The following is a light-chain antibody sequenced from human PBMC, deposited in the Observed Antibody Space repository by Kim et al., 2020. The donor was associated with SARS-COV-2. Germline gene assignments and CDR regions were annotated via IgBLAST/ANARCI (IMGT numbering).Light chain of an antibody. Sequence: GRSITTASTGTSSDGGGYNYVSWYQQHPGKAPKLMIYDVSNRPSGVSKRFSGSTSGNTASLTISGLQAEDEADYYCSSYTSSSTLVFGGGTQLTVL. CDR1: SSDGGGYNY. CDR2: DVS. CDR3: SSYTSSSTLV. V-gene: IGLV2-14*03. J-gene: IGLJ3*02.